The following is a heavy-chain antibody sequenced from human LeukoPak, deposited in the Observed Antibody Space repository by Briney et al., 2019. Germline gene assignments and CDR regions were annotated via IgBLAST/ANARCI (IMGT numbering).Heavy chain of an antibody. Sequence: GGSLRLSCAASGFTFSSYAMSWVRQAPGKGLEWVSAISGSGGSTYYADSVKGRFTISRDNSKNTLYLHMNSLRAEDTAVYYCARRVDSSGPFDYWGQGTLVTVSS. CDR2: ISGSGGST. J-gene: IGHJ4*02. D-gene: IGHD6-19*01. CDR3: ARRVDSSGPFDY. CDR1: GFTFSSYA. V-gene: IGHV3-23*01.